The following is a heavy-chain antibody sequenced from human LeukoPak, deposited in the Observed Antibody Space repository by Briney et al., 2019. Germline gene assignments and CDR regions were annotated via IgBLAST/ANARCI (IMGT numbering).Heavy chain of an antibody. CDR2: IRYDGSNK. D-gene: IGHD5-24*01. V-gene: IGHV3-30*02. Sequence: GGSLRLTCAASGFTFSSYGMHWLRQSPGKGLEWVAFIRYDGSNKYYADSMKGRFTISRDNSKNSLYLQMNSLRTEDTAVYYCAKNQMRNWFGPWGQGTLVTVSS. J-gene: IGHJ5*02. CDR3: AKNQMRNWFGP. CDR1: GFTFSSYG.